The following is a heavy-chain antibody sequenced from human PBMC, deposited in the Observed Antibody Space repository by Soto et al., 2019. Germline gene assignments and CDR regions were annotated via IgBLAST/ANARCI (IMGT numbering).Heavy chain of an antibody. J-gene: IGHJ4*02. CDR2: ISGGGVAT. Sequence: EVQVLESGGGLGQPGGSLRLSCAASGFTFSSYAMSWVRQAPGKGLEWVSAISGGGVATNYAVSVKGRCTISRDNSKHTLYLQMDSRRAEDTAVYYCAKGRESSGSYRPFDYWGQGTLVTFSS. D-gene: IGHD3-22*01. CDR1: GFTFSSYA. CDR3: AKGRESSGSYRPFDY. V-gene: IGHV3-23*01.